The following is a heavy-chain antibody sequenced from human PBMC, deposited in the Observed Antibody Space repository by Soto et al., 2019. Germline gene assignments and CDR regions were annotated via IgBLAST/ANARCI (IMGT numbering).Heavy chain of an antibody. CDR3: AHRLAEAGEFDS. V-gene: IGHV2-5*02. D-gene: IGHD6-13*01. Sequence: QITLKESAPTLVKPTQTLTLTCTFCGFSLSTSGEAVGWIRQPPGKALEWLALIYWDDDKFYSPSLKSRLTITKDTSKNKMVLTMTSMDPVDTATYYCAHRLAEAGEFDSWGHGTLVTVSS. CDR2: IYWDDDK. J-gene: IGHJ4*01. CDR1: GFSLSTSGEA.